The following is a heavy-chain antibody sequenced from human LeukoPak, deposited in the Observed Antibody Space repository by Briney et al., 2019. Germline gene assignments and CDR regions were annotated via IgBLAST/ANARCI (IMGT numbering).Heavy chain of an antibody. D-gene: IGHD6-19*01. V-gene: IGHV1-69*13. J-gene: IGHJ4*02. CDR1: GGTFSSYA. Sequence: SVKVSCKASGGTFSSYAISWVRQAPGQGLEWMGGIIPIFGTANYAQKFQGRVTITADESTSTAYMELSSLRSEDTAVYYCARDGEDIAVAGTNYFDYWGQGTLVTVSS. CDR2: IIPIFGTA. CDR3: ARDGEDIAVAGTNYFDY.